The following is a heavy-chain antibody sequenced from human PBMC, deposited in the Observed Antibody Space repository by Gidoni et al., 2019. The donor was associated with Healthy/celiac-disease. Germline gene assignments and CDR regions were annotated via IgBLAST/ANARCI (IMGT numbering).Heavy chain of an antibody. J-gene: IGHJ2*01. Sequence: QVQLQESGPGLVTPSGTLSFTCAVSGGSISSSNWWSWVRQPPGKGLAWIGESYHSGSTNYNPSLKSRVTISVDKSKNQFSLKLSSVTAADTAVYYCARDGMDTAMTRYFDLWGRGTLVTVS. CDR3: ARDGMDTAMTRYFDL. CDR2: SYHSGST. V-gene: IGHV4-4*02. CDR1: GGSISSSNW. D-gene: IGHD5-18*01.